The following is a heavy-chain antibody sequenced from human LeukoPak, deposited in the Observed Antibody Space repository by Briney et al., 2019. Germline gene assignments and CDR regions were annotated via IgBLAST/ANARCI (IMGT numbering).Heavy chain of an antibody. CDR3: ARDHIVVVTAIPYYYYGMDV. V-gene: IGHV4-4*02. Sequence: SETLSLTCAVSGGSISSSNWWSWVRQPPGKGLEWIGEIYHSETTNYNPSLKSRVTISVDKSKNQFSLKLSSVTAADTAVYYCARDHIVVVTAIPYYYYGMDVWGQGTTVTVSS. J-gene: IGHJ6*02. CDR1: GGSISSSNW. CDR2: IYHSETT. D-gene: IGHD2-21*02.